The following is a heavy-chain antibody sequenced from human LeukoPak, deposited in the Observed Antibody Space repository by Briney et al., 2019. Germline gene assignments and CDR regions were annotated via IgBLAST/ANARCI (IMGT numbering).Heavy chain of an antibody. Sequence: SETLSLTCAVYGGSFSGYYWSWIRQPPGKGLEWIGEINHSGSTNYNPSLKSRVTISVDTSKNQFSLKLSSVTAADTAVYYCAGGYSSNWYWFDPWGQGTLVTVSS. CDR2: INHSGST. CDR3: AGGYSSNWYWFDP. J-gene: IGHJ5*02. CDR1: GGSFSGYY. D-gene: IGHD6-13*01. V-gene: IGHV4-34*01.